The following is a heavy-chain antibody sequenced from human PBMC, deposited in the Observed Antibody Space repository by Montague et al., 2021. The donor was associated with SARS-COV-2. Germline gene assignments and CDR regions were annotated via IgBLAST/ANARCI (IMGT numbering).Heavy chain of an antibody. CDR3: VRASLIKARIAVAGTTVY. V-gene: IGHV3-30*09. Sequence: SLRLPCAASGFTFNNYAMHWVRQAPDKGLEWVAIISYDGSNKYYADSVKGRFAISRDNSKNTLYLQMNSLRAEDTAVYYCVRASLIKARIAVAGTTVYWGQGTLVTISS. CDR2: ISYDGSNK. CDR1: GFTFNNYA. D-gene: IGHD6-19*01. J-gene: IGHJ4*02.